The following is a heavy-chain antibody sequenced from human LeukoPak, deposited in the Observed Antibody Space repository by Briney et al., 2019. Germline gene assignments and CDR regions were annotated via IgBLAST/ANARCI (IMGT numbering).Heavy chain of an antibody. D-gene: IGHD5-18*01. CDR3: ARGRGCNYGYSDY. V-gene: IGHV3-48*04. J-gene: IGHJ4*02. Sequence: GGSLRLSCAASGFTFSSYSMNWVRQAPGKGLEWISYISSSSSTIDYADSVKGRFTISRDNAKNSLYLQMNSLRAEDTAVYYCARGRGCNYGYSDYWGQGTLVTVSS. CDR2: ISSSSSTI. CDR1: GFTFSSYS.